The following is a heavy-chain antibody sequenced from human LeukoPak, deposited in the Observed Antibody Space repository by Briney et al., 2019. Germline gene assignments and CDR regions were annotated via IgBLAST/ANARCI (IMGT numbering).Heavy chain of an antibody. CDR1: GFTFSSYA. V-gene: IGHV3-30*04. Sequence: PGGSLRLSCAASGFTFSSYAMHWVRQAPGKGLEWVAVISYDGSNKYYADSMKGRFTISRDNSKNTLYLQMNSLRAEDTAVYYCARGSSGYLNWFDPWGQGTLVTVSS. D-gene: IGHD3-22*01. CDR3: ARGSSGYLNWFDP. CDR2: ISYDGSNK. J-gene: IGHJ5*02.